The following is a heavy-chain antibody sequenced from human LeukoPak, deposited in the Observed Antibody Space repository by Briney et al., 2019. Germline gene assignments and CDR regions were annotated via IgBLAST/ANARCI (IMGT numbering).Heavy chain of an antibody. J-gene: IGHJ4*02. Sequence: SVKVSCKASGGTFSSYAINWVRQAPGQGLEWMGRIDPIFGTTNYAQNFQGRVTITADESTSTAYMELSSLRSEDTAVYYCTRSRGSGSYLDYWGQGTLVTVSS. CDR3: TRSRGSGSYLDY. D-gene: IGHD3-10*01. CDR1: GGTFSSYA. CDR2: IDPIFGTT. V-gene: IGHV1-69*13.